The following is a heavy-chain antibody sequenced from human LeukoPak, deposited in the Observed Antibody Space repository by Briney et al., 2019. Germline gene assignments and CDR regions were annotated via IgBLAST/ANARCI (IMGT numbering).Heavy chain of an antibody. CDR3: ARHSRSGYGDYESAFDI. Sequence: NPSETLSLTCTVSGGSISGDSYYWGWIRQPPGKGLEWIGSIYYSGSTYYNPSLKSRVTISVDTSKNQFSLKLRSVTAADTAVYYCARHSRSGYGDYESAFDIWGQGTMVTVSS. D-gene: IGHD5-12*01. V-gene: IGHV4-39*01. CDR1: GGSISGDSYY. CDR2: IYYSGST. J-gene: IGHJ3*02.